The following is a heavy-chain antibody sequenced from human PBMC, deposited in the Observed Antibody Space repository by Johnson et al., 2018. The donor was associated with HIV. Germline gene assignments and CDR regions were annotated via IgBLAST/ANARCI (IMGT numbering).Heavy chain of an antibody. CDR2: INGRGGST. J-gene: IGHJ3*02. CDR1: GFTFSSHW. Sequence: VQLVESGGGLVQPGGSLRLSCATSGFTFSSHWIHWVRQAPGKGLLWVSRINGRGGSTYYADSVKGRFTISRDNAKNSLYLQMNSLRAEDTAVYYCAAITLDAFDIWGQGTMVTVSS. V-gene: IGHV3-74*02. CDR3: AAITLDAFDI. D-gene: IGHD5-12*01.